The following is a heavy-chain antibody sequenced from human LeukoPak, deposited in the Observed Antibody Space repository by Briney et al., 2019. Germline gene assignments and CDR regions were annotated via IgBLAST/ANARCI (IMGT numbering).Heavy chain of an antibody. CDR3: ARDDYYGSDTIDY. V-gene: IGHV3-30*04. Sequence: GGSLRLSCAASGFTFSSYAMHWVRQAPGKGLEWVAVISYDGSNKYYADSVKGRFTISRDNFKNTLYLQVNSLRAEDTAVYYCARDDYYGSDTIDYWGQGTLVTVSS. D-gene: IGHD3-10*01. J-gene: IGHJ4*02. CDR2: ISYDGSNK. CDR1: GFTFSSYA.